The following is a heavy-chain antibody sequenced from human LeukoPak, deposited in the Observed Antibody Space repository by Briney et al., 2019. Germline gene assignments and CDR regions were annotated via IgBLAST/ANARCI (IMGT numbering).Heavy chain of an antibody. V-gene: IGHV4-34*01. CDR3: ARGYGSGSYYEY. D-gene: IGHD3-10*01. CDR1: GGSFRDYY. CDR2: VNRGGST. J-gene: IGHJ4*02. Sequence: SETLSLTCAVYGGSFRDYYWSWVRQPPGKGLEWIGEVNRGGSTTYNPSLKSRVTILVDTSKNQFSLKLSSVTAADTAVYYCARGYGSGSYYEYWCQGTLVTVSS.